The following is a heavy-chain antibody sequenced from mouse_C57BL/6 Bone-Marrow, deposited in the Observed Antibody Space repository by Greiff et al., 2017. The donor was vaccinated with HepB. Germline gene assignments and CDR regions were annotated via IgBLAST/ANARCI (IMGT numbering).Heavy chain of an antibody. D-gene: IGHD1-1*01. V-gene: IGHV1-55*01. CDR2: IYPGSGST. Sequence: QVQLQQSGAELVKPGASVKMSCKASGYTFTSYWITWVKQRPGQGLEWIGDIYPGSGSTNYNEKFKSKATLTVDTSSSTAYMQLSSLTSEDSAVYYCARITTVVANTLYWYFDVWGTGTTVTVSS. CDR1: GYTFTSYW. J-gene: IGHJ1*03. CDR3: ARITTVVANTLYWYFDV.